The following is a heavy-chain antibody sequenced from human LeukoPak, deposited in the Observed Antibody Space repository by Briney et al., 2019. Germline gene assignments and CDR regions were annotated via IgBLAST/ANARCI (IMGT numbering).Heavy chain of an antibody. V-gene: IGHV1-24*01. CDR1: GDTLTELS. J-gene: IGHJ4*02. CDR2: FDPEHGEM. Sequence: GASVKVSCKVSGDTLTELSTHWMRQAPGKGLEWMGGFDPEHGEMIYAQKLQGRVTMTEDRSTDTAYMELSSLRSEDTAVYYCATGGPWDLLKYWGQGTLVTVSS. D-gene: IGHD3-9*01. CDR3: ATGGPWDLLKY.